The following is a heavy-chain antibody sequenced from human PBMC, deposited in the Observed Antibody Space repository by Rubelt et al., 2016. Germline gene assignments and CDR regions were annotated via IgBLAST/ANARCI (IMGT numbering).Heavy chain of an antibody. CDR3: ARGPNSDGWLSFDY. CDR1: GGSIRSSGYY. J-gene: IGHJ4*02. V-gene: IGHV4-39*07. D-gene: IGHD6-19*01. Sequence: QLQLQESGPGLLKPSETLSLICTVSGGSIRSSGYYWGWIRQPPGKGLAWIGEIYRSGRTNYNPSLKSRVTISVDKSKNKFTLTLSAVTAADTAVYDCARGPNSDGWLSFDYWGQGTLVTVSS. CDR2: IYRSGRT.